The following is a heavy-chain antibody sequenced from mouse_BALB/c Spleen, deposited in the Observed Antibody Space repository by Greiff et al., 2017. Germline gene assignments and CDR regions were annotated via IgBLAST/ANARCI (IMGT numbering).Heavy chain of an antibody. Sequence: QVQLQQSGPELARPWASVKISCQAFYTFSRRVYFAIRDTNYWMQWVKQRPGQGLGRSGDIYPGNGDTSYNQKFKGKATLTADKSSCTAYMQLSSLTSEYSAVYFCARAGGNYERFYFDYWGQGTTLTVSA. CDR2: GQGLGRSG. CDR1: YTFS. J-gene: IGHJ2*01. V-gene: IGHV1-87*01. D-gene: IGHD2-1*01. CDR3: SEYSAVYFCARAGGNYERFYFDY.